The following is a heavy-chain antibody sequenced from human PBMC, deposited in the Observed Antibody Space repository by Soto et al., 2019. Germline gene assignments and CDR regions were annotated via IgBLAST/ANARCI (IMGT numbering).Heavy chain of an antibody. CDR1: GFTLDDYA. V-gene: IGHV3-9*01. J-gene: IGHJ6*02. D-gene: IGHD1-26*01. Sequence: PGGSLRLSCAASGFTLDDYAMHWVRQAPGKGLEWVSGISWNSGSIGYADSVKGRFTISRDNAKNSLYLQMNSLRAEDTALYYCAKDMRSIVGRGMDVWGQGTTVTVSS. CDR3: AKDMRSIVGRGMDV. CDR2: ISWNSGSI.